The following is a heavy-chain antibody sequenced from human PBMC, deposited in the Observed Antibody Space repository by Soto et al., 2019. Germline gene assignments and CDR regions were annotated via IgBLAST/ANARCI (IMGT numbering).Heavy chain of an antibody. Sequence: GSLRLPCAASGFSFGSYALSWVRQAPGKGLEWVSTISGSDGKTFYADSVKGRFSISRDTSQSTLYLQMNSLRADDTAMYYCARWSYLDYWGQGTRVTVSS. J-gene: IGHJ4*02. V-gene: IGHV3-23*01. D-gene: IGHD3-3*01. CDR2: ISGSDGKT. CDR1: GFSFGSYA. CDR3: ARWSYLDY.